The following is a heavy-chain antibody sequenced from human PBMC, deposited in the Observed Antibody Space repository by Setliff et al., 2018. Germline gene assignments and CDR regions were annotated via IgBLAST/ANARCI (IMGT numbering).Heavy chain of an antibody. V-gene: IGHV4-38-2*02. J-gene: IGHJ6*03. CDR3: AREQWLDPPGYYYMDV. Sequence: SETLSLTCTVSGYSISSGYYWGWIRQPPGKGLEWIGSIYHSGSTYYNPSLKSRVTISVDTSKNQFSLKLNSVTAADMAVYYCAREQWLDPPGYYYMDVWAKGTTVTVSS. CDR2: IYHSGST. CDR1: GYSISSGYY. D-gene: IGHD6-19*01.